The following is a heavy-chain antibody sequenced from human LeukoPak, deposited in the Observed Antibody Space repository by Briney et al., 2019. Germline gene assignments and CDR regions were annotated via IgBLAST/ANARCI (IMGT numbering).Heavy chain of an antibody. CDR3: ARDGAGVGYFDY. J-gene: IGHJ4*02. CDR2: NYHSGST. CDR1: GGSISSGGYS. Sequence: SETLSLTCAVSGGSISSGGYSWSWIRQPPGKGLEWIGYNYHSGSTYYNPSLKSRVTISVDRSKNQFSLKLSSVTAADTAVYYCARDGAGVGYFDYWGQRTLVTVSS. V-gene: IGHV4-30-2*01. D-gene: IGHD3-10*01.